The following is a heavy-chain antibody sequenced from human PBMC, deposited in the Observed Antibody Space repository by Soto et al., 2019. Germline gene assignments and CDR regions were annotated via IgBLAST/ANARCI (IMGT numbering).Heavy chain of an antibody. Sequence: QVQLVESGGGVVQPGRSLRLSCAASGFTSSSYAMHWVRQAPGKGLEWVAVISYDGSNKYYADSVKGRFTISRDNSKNTLYLQMNSLRAEDTAVYYCARGLVEMDPFYFDYWGQGTLVTVSS. CDR2: ISYDGSNK. CDR3: ARGLVEMDPFYFDY. CDR1: GFTSSSYA. D-gene: IGHD2-2*01. V-gene: IGHV3-30-3*01. J-gene: IGHJ4*02.